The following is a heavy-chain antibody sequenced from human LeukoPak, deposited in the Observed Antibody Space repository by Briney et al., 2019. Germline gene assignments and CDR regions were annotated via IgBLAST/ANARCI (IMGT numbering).Heavy chain of an antibody. CDR2: ISHASGRT. Sequence: ASVTVSCKASGYSFKSYGIIWVRQAPGQGLECMGYISHASGRTTYAQNLQGRVTLTTDTPTTTAHMELRSLRSDDTAVYYCAREMWCSSGDCYLNVFDFWGQGTLVTVSP. CDR1: GYSFKSYG. J-gene: IGHJ3*01. V-gene: IGHV1-18*01. D-gene: IGHD2-21*02. CDR3: AREMWCSSGDCYLNVFDF.